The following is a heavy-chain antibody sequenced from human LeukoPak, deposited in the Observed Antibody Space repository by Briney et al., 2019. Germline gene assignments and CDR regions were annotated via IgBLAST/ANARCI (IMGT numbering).Heavy chain of an antibody. CDR1: GYTFTSYG. Sequence: GASVKVSCKASGYTFTSYGISWVRQAPGQGLEWMGWISAYNGNTNYAQKLQGRVTMTTDTSTSTAYMELRSLRSDDTAVYYCARSAAAGTVLSPNYYYYGMDVWGQGTTVTVSS. J-gene: IGHJ6*02. V-gene: IGHV1-18*01. D-gene: IGHD6-13*01. CDR2: ISAYNGNT. CDR3: ARSAAAGTVLSPNYYYYGMDV.